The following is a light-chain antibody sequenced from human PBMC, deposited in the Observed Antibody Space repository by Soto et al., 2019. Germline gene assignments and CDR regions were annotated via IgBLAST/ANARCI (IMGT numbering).Light chain of an antibody. CDR1: QSISNY. V-gene: IGKV1-39*01. CDR2: AAS. CDR3: QQSYSTPYT. Sequence: DIQMTQSPSSLSASVGDRVTITCRASQSISNYLNWYQQKPGKAPKLLICAASSLQSGVRSRFSGSGSGTDFTLTTSSLQPEDFATYYCQQSYSTPYTFGQGTKLEIK. J-gene: IGKJ2*01.